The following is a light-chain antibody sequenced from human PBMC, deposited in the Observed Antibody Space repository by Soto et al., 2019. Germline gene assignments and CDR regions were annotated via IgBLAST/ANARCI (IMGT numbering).Light chain of an antibody. CDR2: SNN. J-gene: IGLJ3*02. V-gene: IGLV1-44*01. CDR3: AAWDGSLNGWV. Sequence: QSVLTQPPSASGTPVQRVTISCSGSSSNIGSDIVNWYQQLPGTAPKLLIYSNNQRPSGVPDRFSGSKSGTSASLAISGLQSEDEADYYCAAWDGSLNGWVFGGGTKLTVL. CDR1: SSNIGSDI.